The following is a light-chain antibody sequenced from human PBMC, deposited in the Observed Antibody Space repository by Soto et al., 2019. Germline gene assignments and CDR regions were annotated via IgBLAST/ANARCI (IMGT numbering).Light chain of an antibody. CDR1: STDVGGYNY. Sequence: QSALTQPASVSGFPGQSITISCTGTSTDVGGYNYVSWYQQRPGEAPKLMIYDVSSRPSGISSRFSGSKSGNTASLTISGLQAEDEADYHCSSYTSASTLVVFGGGTKLTVL. CDR3: SSYTSASTLVV. J-gene: IGLJ2*01. V-gene: IGLV2-14*03. CDR2: DVS.